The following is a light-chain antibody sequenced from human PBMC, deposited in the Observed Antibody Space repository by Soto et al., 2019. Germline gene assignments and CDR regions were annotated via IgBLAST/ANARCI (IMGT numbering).Light chain of an antibody. J-gene: IGLJ2*01. CDR3: AAWDDSLSGYVV. Sequence: QAVVTQPPSASGTPGQRVTISCSGSSSNIGSNYVYWYQQLPGTAPKLLIYRNNQRPSGVPDRFSGSKSGTPASLAISGLRSEDEADYYCAAWDDSLSGYVVFGGGTKLTVL. V-gene: IGLV1-47*01. CDR1: SSNIGSNY. CDR2: RNN.